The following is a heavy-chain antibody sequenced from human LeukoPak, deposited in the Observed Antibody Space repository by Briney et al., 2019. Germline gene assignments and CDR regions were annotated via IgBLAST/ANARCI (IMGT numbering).Heavy chain of an antibody. CDR2: LRRDGSDQ. CDR1: GFTFSTYG. V-gene: IGHV3-30*02. Sequence: AGGSLRLSCAASGFTFSTYGMHWVRQAPGKGLEWVAFLRRDGSDQYYADSVKGRFTISRDNSKNTLYLQMNNVRAEDTAVYYCVRDQGSSWSCFDYWGQGNLVTVSS. CDR3: VRDQGSSWSCFDY. D-gene: IGHD6-13*01. J-gene: IGHJ4*02.